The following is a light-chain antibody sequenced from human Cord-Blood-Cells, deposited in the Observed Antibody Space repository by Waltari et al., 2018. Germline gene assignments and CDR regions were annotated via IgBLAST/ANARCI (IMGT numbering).Light chain of an antibody. V-gene: IGLV2-11*01. J-gene: IGLJ3*02. CDR2: DVS. CDR1: SSDVGGYNY. Sequence: QSALTQPPSASGSPGQSVTISCTGTSSDVGGYNYVSWYQQHPGKAPKLMIYDVSKRPSGVPDRFSGSKSGNTASLTISGLQAEDEADYYCCSYAGSYGVFGGGTKLTVL. CDR3: CSYAGSYGV.